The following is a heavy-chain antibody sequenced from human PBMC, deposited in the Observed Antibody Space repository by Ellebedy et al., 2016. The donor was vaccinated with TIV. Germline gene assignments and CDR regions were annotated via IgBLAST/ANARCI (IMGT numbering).Heavy chain of an antibody. J-gene: IGHJ6*02. CDR2: ISYDGSNK. CDR1: GFTFSNAW. D-gene: IGHD5-18*01. V-gene: IGHV3-30*18. CDR3: AKAIQLWLRYGMDV. Sequence: GESLKISCAASGFTFSNAWMSWVRQAPGKGLEWVAVISYDGSNKYYADSVKGRFTISRDNSKNTLYLQMNSLRAEDTAVYYCAKAIQLWLRYGMDVWGQGTTVTVSS.